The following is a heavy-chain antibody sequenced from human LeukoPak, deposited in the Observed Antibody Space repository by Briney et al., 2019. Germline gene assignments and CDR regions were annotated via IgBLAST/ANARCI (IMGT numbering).Heavy chain of an antibody. CDR1: GGSFSGYY. CDR2: INHSGST. CDR3: ARVDFRVYYYYYYMDV. Sequence: PSETLSLTCAVYGGSFSGYYWSWIRQPPGEGLEWIGEINHSGSTNYNPSLKSRVTISVDTSKNQFSLKLSSVTAADTAVYYCARVDFRVYYYYYYMDVWGKGTTVTVSS. V-gene: IGHV4-34*01. J-gene: IGHJ6*03.